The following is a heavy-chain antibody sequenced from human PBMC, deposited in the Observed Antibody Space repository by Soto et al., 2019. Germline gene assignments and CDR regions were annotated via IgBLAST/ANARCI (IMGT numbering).Heavy chain of an antibody. CDR1: VGSISSGGYY. CDR2: IYYSGST. CDR3: ARVSGYSYALAFDI. V-gene: IGHV4-31*03. Sequence: QVQLQESGPGLVKPSQTLSLTCTVSVGSISSGGYYWSWIRQHPGKGLEWIGYIYYSGSTYYNPSLKSRVTISVDTSKNQFSLKLSSVTAADTAGYYCARVSGYSYALAFDIWGQGTMVTVSS. D-gene: IGHD5-18*01. J-gene: IGHJ3*02.